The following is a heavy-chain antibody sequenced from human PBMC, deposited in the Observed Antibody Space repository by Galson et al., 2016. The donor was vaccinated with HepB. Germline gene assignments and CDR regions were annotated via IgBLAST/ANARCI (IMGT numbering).Heavy chain of an antibody. D-gene: IGHD2-2*01. J-gene: IGHJ3*02. CDR2: IDWDDDK. CDR3: ARPYCTSAGCYYVAFDI. Sequence: PALVKPTQTLTLTCNLSGFSLSTSAMSVSWIRQPPGKALEWVARIDWDDDKYYSTSLKSRLTISKDTSNNQVVLTMTNMDSVDTATYYCARPYCTSAGCYYVAFDIWGQGTMVTVSS. V-gene: IGHV2-70*10. CDR1: GFSLSTSAMS.